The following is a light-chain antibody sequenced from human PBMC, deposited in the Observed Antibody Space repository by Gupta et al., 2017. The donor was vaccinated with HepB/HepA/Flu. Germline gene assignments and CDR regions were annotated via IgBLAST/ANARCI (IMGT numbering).Light chain of an antibody. CDR1: TGVVTSGHQ. Sequence: QAVVTQEPSSTLSPAGTVTPTCSSSTGVVTSGHQPYWLQQKPGQAPRTLIYDTRNKHPWTPARFSGSLVGGKAALTLSGAQAEDGAEYYCFPFYSGIVVFGGGTKLTVL. CDR3: FPFYSGIVV. J-gene: IGLJ2*01. V-gene: IGLV7-46*01. CDR2: DTR.